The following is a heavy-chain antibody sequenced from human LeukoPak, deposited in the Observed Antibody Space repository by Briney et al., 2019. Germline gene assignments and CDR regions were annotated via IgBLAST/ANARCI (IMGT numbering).Heavy chain of an antibody. D-gene: IGHD5-18*01. Sequence: ASVKVSCKASGGTFNNYAINWVRQAPGQGLEWMGGIIPIFGSSNYAQKFQGRVTITADESTTTAYMELSSLRSEDTAVYYCARVTHTELSTWCDPWGQGTLVTVSS. CDR3: ARVTHTELSTWCDP. CDR2: IIPIFGSS. V-gene: IGHV1-69*01. J-gene: IGHJ5*02. CDR1: GGTFNNYA.